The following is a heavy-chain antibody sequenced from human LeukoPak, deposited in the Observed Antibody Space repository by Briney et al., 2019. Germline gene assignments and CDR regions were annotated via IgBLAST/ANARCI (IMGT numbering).Heavy chain of an antibody. CDR1: GFSVSTDY. J-gene: IGHJ4*02. V-gene: IGHV3-53*01. CDR2: LYSGGST. Sequence: GGSLRLSCAASGFSVSTDYISWVRQAPGKGLEWVSTLYSGGSTYYAGSVKGRFTISRDNSKNTVYLEMNSLRAEDAAIYYCARGWGSFENWGQGTQVAVSS. CDR3: ARGWGSFEN. D-gene: IGHD7-27*01.